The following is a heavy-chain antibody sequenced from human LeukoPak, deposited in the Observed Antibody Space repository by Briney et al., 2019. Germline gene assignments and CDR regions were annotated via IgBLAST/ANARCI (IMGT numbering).Heavy chain of an antibody. CDR2: ISWNSGSI. V-gene: IGHV3-9*01. CDR1: GFTFDDYA. D-gene: IGHD3-3*01. CDR3: AKVRTQGPYYDFWSGYHYYFDY. J-gene: IGHJ4*02. Sequence: GGSLRLSCAASGFTFDDYAMHWVRQAPGKGLEWVSGISWNSGSIGYADSVKGRFTISRDNAENSLYLQMNSLRAEDTALYYCAKVRTQGPYYDFWSGYHYYFDYWGQGTLVTVSS.